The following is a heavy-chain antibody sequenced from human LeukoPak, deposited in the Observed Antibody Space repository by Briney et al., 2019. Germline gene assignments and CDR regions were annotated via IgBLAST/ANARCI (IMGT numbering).Heavy chain of an antibody. J-gene: IGHJ4*02. D-gene: IGHD2-15*01. CDR1: GGSISGYY. V-gene: IGHV4-59*08. Sequence: SETLSLTCAVYGGSISGYYWSWIRQPPGKGLEWIGYAYYSGHTNYNSSLKSRVTMSLDTSKSQFSLRLSPVTAADTAVYFCARHPFATPFDYWGPGTLVTVSS. CDR3: ARHPFATPFDY. CDR2: AYYSGHT.